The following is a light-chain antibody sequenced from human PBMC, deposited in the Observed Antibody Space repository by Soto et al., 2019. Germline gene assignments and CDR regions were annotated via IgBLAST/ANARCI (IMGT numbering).Light chain of an antibody. J-gene: IGKJ5*01. CDR1: QSVSSY. Sequence: EIVLTQSPATLSSSPGERATISCRASQSVSSYLAWYQQKPGQAPRLLIYDASNRATGIPARFSGSGSGTDFTLPIISRVPEDFAVYYCQQRNNWLITFGQGTQLDI. CDR2: DAS. V-gene: IGKV3-11*01. CDR3: QQRNNWLIT.